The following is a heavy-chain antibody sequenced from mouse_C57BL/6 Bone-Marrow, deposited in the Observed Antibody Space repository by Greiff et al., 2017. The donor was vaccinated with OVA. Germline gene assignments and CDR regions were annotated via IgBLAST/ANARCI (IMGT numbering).Heavy chain of an antibody. CDR3: ASYYYGSSYVYYWYFDV. Sequence: QVHVKQSGPELVKPGASVKISCKASGYAFSSSWMNWVKQRPGKGLEWIGRIYPGDGDTNYNGKFKGKATLTADKSSSTAYMQLSSLTSEDSAVYFCASYYYGSSYVYYWYFDVWGTGTTVTVSS. D-gene: IGHD1-1*01. V-gene: IGHV1-82*01. CDR1: GYAFSSSW. J-gene: IGHJ1*03. CDR2: IYPGDGDT.